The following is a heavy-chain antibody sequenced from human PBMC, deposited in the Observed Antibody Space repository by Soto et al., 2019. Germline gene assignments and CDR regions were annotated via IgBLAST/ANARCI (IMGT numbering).Heavy chain of an antibody. D-gene: IGHD3-10*01. CDR1: GGSISSYY. CDR2: IYYSGST. V-gene: IGHV4-59*01. CDR3: ARAMNYGSGWAMDV. Sequence: SETLSLTCTVSGGSISSYYWSWIRQPPGKGLEWIGYIYYSGSTNYNPSLKSRVTISVDTSKNQFSLKLSSVTAADTAVYYCARAMNYGSGWAMDVWGQGTTVTV. J-gene: IGHJ6*02.